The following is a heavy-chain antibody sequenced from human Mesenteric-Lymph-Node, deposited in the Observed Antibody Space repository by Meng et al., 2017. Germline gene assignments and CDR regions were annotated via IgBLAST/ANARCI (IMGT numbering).Heavy chain of an antibody. CDR3: ARGQRSYSGSYPEWFDP. J-gene: IGHJ5*02. V-gene: IGHV4-30-4*01. CDR2: IYYSGST. D-gene: IGHD1-26*01. Sequence: VRLPVRGVGVVKPSEAVSLTCSVYGGSFSSGDYYWRWIRQPPGKGLEWIGYIYYSGSTYYNPSLKGRVTISVDTSKNQFSLNLSSVTAADTAVYYCARGQRSYSGSYPEWFDPWGQGTLVTVSS. CDR1: GGSFSSGDYY.